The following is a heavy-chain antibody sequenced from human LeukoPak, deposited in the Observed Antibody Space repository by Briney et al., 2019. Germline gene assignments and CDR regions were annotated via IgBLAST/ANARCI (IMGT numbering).Heavy chain of an antibody. CDR1: GYTLTELS. J-gene: IGHJ3*02. CDR3: ARGGTTVAFDI. D-gene: IGHD1-1*01. V-gene: IGHV1-46*01. CDR2: INPSGGST. Sequence: ASVKVSCKVSGYTLTELSMHWVRQAPGQGLEWMGIINPSGGSTSYAQKFQGRVTMTRDTSTSTVYMELSSLRSEDTAVYYCARGGTTVAFDIWGQGTMVTVSS.